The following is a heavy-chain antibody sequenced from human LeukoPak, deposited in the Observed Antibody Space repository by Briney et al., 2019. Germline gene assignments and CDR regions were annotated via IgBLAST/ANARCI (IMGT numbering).Heavy chain of an antibody. CDR2: IFYSGHT. D-gene: IGHD3-22*01. Sequence: PSETLSLTCTVSGASIRSGYYYWSWILQPPGKGLEWFGYIFYSGHTYYNPSLKSRVTISVDTSKKQFSLKLISVTAADTAVYYCARATITMMVGIPADAFDIWGQGTMVTVSS. V-gene: IGHV4-30-4*08. CDR1: GASIRSGYYY. CDR3: ARATITMMVGIPADAFDI. J-gene: IGHJ3*02.